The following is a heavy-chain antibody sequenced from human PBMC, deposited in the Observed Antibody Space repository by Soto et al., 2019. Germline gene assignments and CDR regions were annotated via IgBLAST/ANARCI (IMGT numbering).Heavy chain of an antibody. CDR1: GSRFSNYV. CDR3: AREGRGKKAGYNGLVSLGY. Sequence: QVQLVQSGAEVKTPGSSLKVSCKVSGSRFSNYVISWVRQAPGHGLEWLGRIIPIFNSTKYAQSFQGRVTITAYKSTSTAALELSSLRSDDTAVYYCAREGRGKKAGYNGLVSLGYWGQGTLGTVSS. D-gene: IGHD2-2*02. V-gene: IGHV1-69*06. J-gene: IGHJ4*02. CDR2: IIPIFNST.